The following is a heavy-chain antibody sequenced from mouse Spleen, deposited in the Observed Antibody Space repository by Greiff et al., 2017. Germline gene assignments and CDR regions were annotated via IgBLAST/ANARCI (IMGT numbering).Heavy chain of an antibody. CDR2: ISGGGSYT. D-gene: IGHD1-1*01. CDR1: GFTFSSYG. Sequence: EVKLVESGGGLVKPGGSLKLSCAASGFTFSSYGMSWVRQTPEKRLEWVATISGGGSYTYYPDSVKGRFTISRDNAKNNLYLQMSSLRSEDTALYYCARQANYYGLDYWGQGTTLTVSS. CDR3: ARQANYYGLDY. J-gene: IGHJ2*01. V-gene: IGHV5-9-2*01.